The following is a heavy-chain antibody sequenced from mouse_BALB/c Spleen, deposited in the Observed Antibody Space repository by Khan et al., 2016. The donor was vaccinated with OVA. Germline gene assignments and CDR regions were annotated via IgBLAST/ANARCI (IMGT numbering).Heavy chain of an antibody. D-gene: IGHD4-1*01. CDR2: ISSGGDYI. V-gene: IGHV5-6*01. Sequence: EVELVESGGDLVKPGGSLKLSCAASGFTFSSYSMSWVRQTPDKRLEWVASISSGGDYIYYPDRVKGRFTISRDNAKNTLYLQRSDLKSEDTAMYYCADHLTGSFAYGGQGTLVTVSA. CDR3: ADHLTGSFAY. J-gene: IGHJ3*01. CDR1: GFTFSSYS.